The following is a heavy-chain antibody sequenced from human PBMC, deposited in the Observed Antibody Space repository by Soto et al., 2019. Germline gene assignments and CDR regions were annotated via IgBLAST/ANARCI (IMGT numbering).Heavy chain of an antibody. J-gene: IGHJ4*02. CDR1: GFSLSTSGVG. D-gene: IGHD3-22*01. V-gene: IGHV2-5*02. CDR2: IYWDDDK. CDR3: AHSVSLYYYDSSGYYFDY. Sequence: QITLKESGPTLVKPTQTLTLTCTFSGFSLSTSGVGVGWIRQPPGKALEWLALIYWDDDKRYSPSLKSRLTITKDTSKNQVVLTMTNMDPVDTATYYCAHSVSLYYYDSSGYYFDYWGQGTLVTVSS.